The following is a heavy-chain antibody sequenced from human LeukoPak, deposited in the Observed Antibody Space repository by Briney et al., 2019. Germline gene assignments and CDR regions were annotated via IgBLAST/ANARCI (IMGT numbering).Heavy chain of an antibody. CDR3: ARDDRRIVVITMSDAFDI. V-gene: IGHV1-18*01. D-gene: IGHD3-22*01. CDR2: ISGYNGNT. CDR1: GHTFINYS. Sequence: VASVKVSCKASGHTFINYSISWVRQAPGQGLEWMGWISGYNGNTKYAEKLQGRVTMTTDTSTSTAYMELRSLRSDDTAMYYCARDDRRIVVITMSDAFDIWGQGTMVTVSS. J-gene: IGHJ3*02.